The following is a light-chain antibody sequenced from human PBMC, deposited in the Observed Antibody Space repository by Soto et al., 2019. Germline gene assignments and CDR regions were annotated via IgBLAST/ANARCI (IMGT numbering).Light chain of an antibody. CDR3: QQYGGSPPNT. V-gene: IGKV3-20*01. Sequence: EIVLTQSPGTLSLSPGERATLSCRASRSVTSSHLAWYQQKPGQAPRLLIYDASIRATGIPDRFSGSASGPDFTLTISRLEPEDFAVYWCQQYGGSPPNTFGQGTKLEIK. CDR1: RSVTSSH. CDR2: DAS. J-gene: IGKJ2*01.